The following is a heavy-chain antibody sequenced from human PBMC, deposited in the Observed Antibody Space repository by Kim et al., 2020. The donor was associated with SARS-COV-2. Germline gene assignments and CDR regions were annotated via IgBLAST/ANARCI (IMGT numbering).Heavy chain of an antibody. CDR2: IKQDGGDK. J-gene: IGHJ3*02. CDR3: ARDSAASRGYSYGHDGLDI. D-gene: IGHD5-12*01. Sequence: GGSLRLSCTASGFTFSSYWMNWVRQAPGKGLEWVGNIKQDGGDKYYVDSVKGRFTISRDNAKNSLYLQMNSLRAEDTAVYYCARDSAASRGYSYGHDGLDIWGQGTMV. V-gene: IGHV3-7*01. CDR1: GFTFSSYW.